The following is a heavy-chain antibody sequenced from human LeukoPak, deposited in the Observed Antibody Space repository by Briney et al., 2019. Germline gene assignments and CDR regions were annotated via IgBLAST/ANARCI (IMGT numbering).Heavy chain of an antibody. J-gene: IGHJ4*02. V-gene: IGHV3-30*18. CDR2: ISYDGSDK. CDR1: GFTFSYYG. Sequence: GGSLRLSCAASGFTFSYYGIHWVRQAPGKGLEWVAVISYDGSDKYYADSVKGRYTISRDNSKNTLYLQMNSLRAEDTAVYYCAKDITRYGGNAVDYWGQGTLVTVSS. CDR3: AKDITRYGGNAVDY. D-gene: IGHD4-23*01.